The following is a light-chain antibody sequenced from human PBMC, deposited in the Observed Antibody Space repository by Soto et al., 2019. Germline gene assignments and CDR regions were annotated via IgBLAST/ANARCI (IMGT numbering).Light chain of an antibody. V-gene: IGKV3-11*01. CDR1: QSVSSY. CDR3: PQRSNWPQWT. CDR2: DAS. Sequence: EIVLTQSPATLSLSPRERATLSCRASQSVSSYLAWYQQKPGQAPRLLIYDASNRATGIPARFSGSGSGTDFTLTFSSLEPEDFAVYYCPQRSNWPQWTFGQGTKVEIK. J-gene: IGKJ1*01.